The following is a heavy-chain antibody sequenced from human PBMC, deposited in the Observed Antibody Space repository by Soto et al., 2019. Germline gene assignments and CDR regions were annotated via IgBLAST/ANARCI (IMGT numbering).Heavy chain of an antibody. CDR3: ARGRSSTDI. CDR2: IYYSGST. D-gene: IGHD6-6*01. Sequence: VQLRESGPGLVKPSETLSLTCTVSGGSISSYYWSWIRQPPGKGLEWIGYIYYSGSTNYNPSLKSRVTISVDTSKNQFSLKLSSVTAAGTAVYYCARGRSSTDIWGQGTMVTVSS. CDR1: GGSISSYY. J-gene: IGHJ3*02. V-gene: IGHV4-59*01.